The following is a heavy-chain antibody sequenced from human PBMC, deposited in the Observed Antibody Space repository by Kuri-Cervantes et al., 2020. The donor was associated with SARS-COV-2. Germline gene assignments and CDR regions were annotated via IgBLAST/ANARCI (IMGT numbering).Heavy chain of an antibody. CDR2: INHSGST. Sequence: GSLRLSCAASGFTFSSYSMNWVRQPPGKGLEWIGEINHSGSTNYNPSLKSRVTISVDTSKNQFSLKLSSVTAADTAVYYCARGSPEYWFDPWGQGTLVTVSS. CDR1: GFTFSSYS. J-gene: IGHJ5*02. CDR3: ARGSPEYWFDP. V-gene: IGHV4-34*01.